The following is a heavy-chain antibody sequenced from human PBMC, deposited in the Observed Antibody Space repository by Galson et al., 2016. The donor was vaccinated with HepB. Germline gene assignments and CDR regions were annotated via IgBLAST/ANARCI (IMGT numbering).Heavy chain of an antibody. D-gene: IGHD1-26*01. Sequence: SLRLSCAASGFTFSDAWMNWVRQAPGKGLEWVGRIKSKSYGGTTDYAAPVKGRFIISRDDSKGTLYRQMNSLKTDDTAVFYCTKINPDRLGGTRALDCWGQGTLVTVSS. V-gene: IGHV3-15*07. CDR1: GFTFSDAW. CDR2: IKSKSYGGTT. CDR3: TKINPDRLGGTRALDC. J-gene: IGHJ4*02.